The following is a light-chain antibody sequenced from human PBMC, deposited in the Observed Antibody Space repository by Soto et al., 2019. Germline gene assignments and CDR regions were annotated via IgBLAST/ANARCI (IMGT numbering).Light chain of an antibody. V-gene: IGKV3-20*01. Sequence: EIVLTQSPGTLSLSPGEXATVSCRASQRVSSSYLAWYQQKPGQAPRLLIYGASSRATGIPDRFSGSGSGTDFTLTISRLEPEDFAVYYCQQYGSSPWTFGQGTKVDI. CDR2: GAS. CDR1: QRVSSSY. J-gene: IGKJ1*01. CDR3: QQYGSSPWT.